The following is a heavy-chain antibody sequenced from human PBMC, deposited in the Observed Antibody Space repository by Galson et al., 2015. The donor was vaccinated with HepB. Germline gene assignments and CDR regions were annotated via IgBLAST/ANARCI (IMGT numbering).Heavy chain of an antibody. V-gene: IGHV3-30*18. J-gene: IGHJ4*02. CDR3: AKAGIAAAEGGYYFDY. Sequence: SLRLSCAASGFTFSSYGMHWVRQAPGKGLEWVAVISYDGSNKYYADSVKGRFTISRDNSKNTLYLQMNSLRAEDTAVYYCAKAGIAAAEGGYYFDYWGQGTLVTVSS. CDR1: GFTFSSYG. D-gene: IGHD6-13*01. CDR2: ISYDGSNK.